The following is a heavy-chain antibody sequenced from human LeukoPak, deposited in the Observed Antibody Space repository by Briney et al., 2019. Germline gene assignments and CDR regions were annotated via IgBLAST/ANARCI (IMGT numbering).Heavy chain of an antibody. V-gene: IGHV3-7*01. D-gene: IGHD1-26*01. CDR1: GFTFGSYW. CDR3: ARDSQVGAPYFDY. CDR2: IKQDGSEK. Sequence: GGSLRLSCAASGFTFGSYWMSWVRQAPGKGLEWVANIKQDGSEKYYVDSVKGRFTISRDNAKNSLYLQMNSLRAEDTAVYYCARDSQVGAPYFDYWGQGTLVTVSS. J-gene: IGHJ4*02.